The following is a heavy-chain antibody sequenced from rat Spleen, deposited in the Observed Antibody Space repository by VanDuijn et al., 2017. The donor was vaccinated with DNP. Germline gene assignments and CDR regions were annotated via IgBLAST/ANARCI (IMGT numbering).Heavy chain of an antibody. CDR2: INSAGNT. CDR3: ASTQFSGDVNWFAY. D-gene: IGHD1-1*01. CDR1: GHSITDSYR. J-gene: IGHJ3*01. V-gene: IGHV3-3*01. Sequence: EVQLQESGPGLVKPSQSLSLTCSVTGHSITDSYRWNWIRKFPGNKLEWMGYINSAGNTRYSPSLKSRISITRDTSKNQFFLHVNSVTAEDTATYYCASTQFSGDVNWFAYWGQGTLVTVSS.